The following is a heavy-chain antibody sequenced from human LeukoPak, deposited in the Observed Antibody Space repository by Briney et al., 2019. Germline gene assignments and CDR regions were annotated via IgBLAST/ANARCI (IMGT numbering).Heavy chain of an antibody. J-gene: IGHJ3*02. CDR2: IYYSGST. CDR1: GGSISSYY. CDR3: ATAIFPFITTDAFDI. V-gene: IGHV4-59*01. Sequence: SGTLSLTCTVSGGSISSYYWSWIRQPPGKGLEWIGYIYYSGSTNYNPSLKSRVTISVDTSKNQFSLKLSSVTAADTAVYYCATAIFPFITTDAFDIWGQGTMVTVSS. D-gene: IGHD2-21*01.